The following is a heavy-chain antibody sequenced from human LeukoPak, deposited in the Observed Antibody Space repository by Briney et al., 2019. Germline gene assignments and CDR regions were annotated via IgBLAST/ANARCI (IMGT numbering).Heavy chain of an antibody. CDR1: GLTLSIQW. J-gene: IGHJ6*02. CDR2: IKQEGREK. V-gene: IGHV3-7*05. CDR3: ASYSTRETQWIQLWPYYCYGMDV. Sequence: TGGSLTLLYAPSGLTLSIQWMRSARHPRGERREWLAYIKQEGREKCYVASVKSRFTISRDNAKNPLYLQMNSLRAEDTAVYYCASYSTRETQWIQLWPYYCYGMDVWGQGTTVTVSS. D-gene: IGHD5-18*01.